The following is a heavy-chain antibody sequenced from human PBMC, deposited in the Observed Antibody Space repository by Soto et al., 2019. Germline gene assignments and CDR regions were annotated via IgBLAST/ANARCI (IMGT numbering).Heavy chain of an antibody. J-gene: IGHJ4*02. D-gene: IGHD5-18*01. V-gene: IGHV3-74*01. Sequence: GGSLRLSCAASGFTFSGHWMPWVRQATGKGLVWVSSINTDLRSTNYAASVKGRFTMSRDNAKITAFLKMKSLRAEATAVYYCVQGYGGLDVWGQGTMVTVSS. CDR1: GFTFSGHW. CDR2: INTDLRST. CDR3: VQGYGGLDV.